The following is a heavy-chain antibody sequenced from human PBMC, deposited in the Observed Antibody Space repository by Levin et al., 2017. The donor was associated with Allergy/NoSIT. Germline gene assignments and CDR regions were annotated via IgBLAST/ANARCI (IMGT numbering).Heavy chain of an antibody. CDR1: GGSFSGYY. Sequence: SETLSLTCAVYGGSFSGYYWSWIRQPPGKGLEWIGEINHSGSTNYNPSLKSRVTISVDTSKNQFSLKLSSVTAADTAVYYCAGGVWYYDYVWGSYRPNWFDPWGQGTLVTVSS. CDR3: AGGVWYYDYVWGSYRPNWFDP. CDR2: INHSGST. D-gene: IGHD3-16*02. V-gene: IGHV4-34*01. J-gene: IGHJ5*02.